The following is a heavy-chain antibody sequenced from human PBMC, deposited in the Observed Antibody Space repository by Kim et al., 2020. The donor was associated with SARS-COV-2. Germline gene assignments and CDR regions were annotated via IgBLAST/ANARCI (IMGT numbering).Heavy chain of an antibody. D-gene: IGHD6-6*01. Sequence: GGSLRLSCAASGFTFSSYGMHWVRQAPGKGLEWVAVIWYDGSNKYYADSVKGRFTISRDNSKNTLYLQMNSLRAEDTAVYYCAKDLVSSWATGSASYYYGMDVWGQGTTVTVSS. CDR3: AKDLVSSWATGSASYYYGMDV. V-gene: IGHV3-33*06. CDR2: IWYDGSNK. J-gene: IGHJ6*02. CDR1: GFTFSSYG.